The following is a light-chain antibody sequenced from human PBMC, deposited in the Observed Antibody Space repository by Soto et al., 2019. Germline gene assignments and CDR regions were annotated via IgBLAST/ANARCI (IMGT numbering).Light chain of an antibody. J-gene: IGKJ1*01. Sequence: EIVMTQSPATLSVSPGDRATLCGRASQSVNTNLAWYQQTPGQAPRLLIYGASTRASGIPARFSGSGSATEFTLTISSLQSEDFAVYYCQQYKFWPPVKFGQGTK. V-gene: IGKV3-15*01. CDR2: GAS. CDR3: QQYKFWPPVK. CDR1: QSVNTN.